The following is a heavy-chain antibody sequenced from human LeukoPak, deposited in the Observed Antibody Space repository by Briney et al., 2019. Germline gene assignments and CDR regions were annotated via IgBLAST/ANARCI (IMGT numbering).Heavy chain of an antibody. J-gene: IGHJ4*02. V-gene: IGHV4-59*01. CDR1: GGSISSYY. CDR3: ARGDYSSGWYRGPIDY. CDR2: IYYSGST. D-gene: IGHD6-19*01. Sequence: SETLSLTCTVSGGSISSYYWSWIRQPPGKGLEWIGYIYYSGSTNYNPSLKSRVTISVDTSKNQFSLKLSSVTAADTAVYYCARGDYSSGWYRGPIDYWGQGTLVTVSS.